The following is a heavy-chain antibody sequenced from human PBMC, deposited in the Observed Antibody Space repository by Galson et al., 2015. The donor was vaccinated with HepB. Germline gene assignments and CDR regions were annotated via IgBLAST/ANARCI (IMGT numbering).Heavy chain of an antibody. CDR2: INSGSSFK. Sequence: SLRLSCAASGFTFSHYGLNWVRQAPGKGLEWVSSINSGSSFKYYTDSVKGRFTISRDNAKNSLYLQMNSPKTEDTAVYYCARGGITTVTYAYWGQGTLVTVSS. J-gene: IGHJ4*02. V-gene: IGHV3-21*01. CDR1: GFTFSHYG. CDR3: ARGGITTVTYAY. D-gene: IGHD4-17*01.